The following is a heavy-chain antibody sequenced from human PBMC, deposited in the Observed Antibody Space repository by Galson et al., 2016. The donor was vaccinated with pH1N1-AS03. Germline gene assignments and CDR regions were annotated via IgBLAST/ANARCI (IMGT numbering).Heavy chain of an antibody. CDR3: ARDLRSDFGKNSVAGVQFGRY. Sequence: SVKVSCKASGYTFTNFGVIWVRQAPGQGLEWVGWISAYSGNTNYAQSLQGRVSMTTDPSTNTVYMELTRLTSDDKAIYYCARDLRSDFGKNSVAGVQFGRYWGQGTLVTVSS. J-gene: IGHJ4*02. CDR2: ISAYSGNT. CDR1: GYTFTNFG. V-gene: IGHV1-18*01. D-gene: IGHD4/OR15-4a*01.